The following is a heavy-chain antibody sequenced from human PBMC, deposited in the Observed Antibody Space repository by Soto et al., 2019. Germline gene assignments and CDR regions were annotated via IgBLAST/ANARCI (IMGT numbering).Heavy chain of an antibody. D-gene: IGHD3-10*01. CDR2: IIPIFGTA. Sequence: SVKVSCKASGGTFSSYAISWVRQAPGQGLEWMGGIIPIFGTANYAQKFQGRVTITADESTSTAYMELSSLRSEDTAVYYCARDSGLRGVLDYWGQGTLVTVSS. CDR1: GGTFSSYA. V-gene: IGHV1-69*13. CDR3: ARDSGLRGVLDY. J-gene: IGHJ4*02.